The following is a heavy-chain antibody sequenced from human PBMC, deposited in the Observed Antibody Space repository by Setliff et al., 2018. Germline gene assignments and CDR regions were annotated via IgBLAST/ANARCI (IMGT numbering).Heavy chain of an antibody. CDR2: INPNSGNT. Sequence: ASVKVSCKASGGTFSSYAISWVRQAPGQGLEWMGRINPNSGNTNYAQKLQGRVTMTTDTSTSTAYMELRSLRSDDTAVYYCARVLVGYDFWSGYYQTMPHFDYWGQGTLVTVSS. V-gene: IGHV1-18*01. D-gene: IGHD3-3*01. CDR3: ARVLVGYDFWSGYYQTMPHFDY. J-gene: IGHJ4*02. CDR1: GGTFSSYA.